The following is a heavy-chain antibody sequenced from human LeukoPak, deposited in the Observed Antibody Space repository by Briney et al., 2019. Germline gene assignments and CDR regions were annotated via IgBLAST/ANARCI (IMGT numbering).Heavy chain of an antibody. J-gene: IGHJ4*02. CDR1: GFTFSGYA. V-gene: IGHV3-23*01. D-gene: IGHD6-19*01. Sequence: GGSLRLSCAASGFTFSGYAMSWVRQAPGKGLEWVSAISGSGGSTYYADSVKGRFTISRDNSKNTLYLQMNSLRAEDTAVYYCAISIAVAGNFDYWGQGTLVTVSS. CDR2: ISGSGGST. CDR3: AISIAVAGNFDY.